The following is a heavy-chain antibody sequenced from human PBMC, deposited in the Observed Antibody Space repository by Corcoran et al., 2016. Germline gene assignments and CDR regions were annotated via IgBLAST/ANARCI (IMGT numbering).Heavy chain of an antibody. D-gene: IGHD2-15*01. CDR2: IYYSGST. J-gene: IGHJ4*02. V-gene: IGHV4-39*07. CDR1: GGSISSSSYY. Sequence: QLQLQESGPGLVKPSETLSLTCTVSGGSISSSSYYWGWIRQPPGKGLEWIGSIYYSGSTYHNPSLKSRVTISLDTSKNQFSLRLSSVTAADTAVYDCARDHWSGGSCHWDVDYWGQGTLVTVAS. CDR3: ARDHWSGGSCHWDVDY.